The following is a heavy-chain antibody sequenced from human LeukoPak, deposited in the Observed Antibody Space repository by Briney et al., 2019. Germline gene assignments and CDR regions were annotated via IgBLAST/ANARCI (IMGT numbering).Heavy chain of an antibody. CDR1: GFTVSSNY. CDR2: IYSGGST. V-gene: IGHV3-66*01. D-gene: IGHD5-12*01. Sequence: GGSLGLSCAASGFTVSSNYMSWVRQAPGKGLEWVSVIYSGGSTYYADSVKGRFTISRDNSKNTLYLQMNSLRAEDTAVYYCARELIVATLEDYYYYGMDVWGQGTTVTVSS. J-gene: IGHJ6*02. CDR3: ARELIVATLEDYYYYGMDV.